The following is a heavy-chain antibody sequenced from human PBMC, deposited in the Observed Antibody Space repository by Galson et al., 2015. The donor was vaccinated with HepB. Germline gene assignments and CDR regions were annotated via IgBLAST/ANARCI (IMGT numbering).Heavy chain of an antibody. CDR3: ARGFRNAFDI. V-gene: IGHV6-1*01. CDR2: TYYRSTWRY. Sequence: CAISGDSVSSSGVGWNWIRQSPSRGLEWLGATYYRSTWRYDYAVSVKSRISLIPDTANNQFSLQLHPVTPEDTAVYYWARGFRNAFDIWGQGTVVTVSS. J-gene: IGHJ3*02. CDR1: GDSVSSSGVG.